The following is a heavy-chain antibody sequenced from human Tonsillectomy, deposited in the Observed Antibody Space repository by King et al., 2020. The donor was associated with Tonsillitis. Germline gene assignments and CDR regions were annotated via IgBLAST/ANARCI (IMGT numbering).Heavy chain of an antibody. CDR1: GFTFSSYG. CDR2: ISYDGSSK. J-gene: IGHJ4*02. V-gene: IGHV3-30*18. CDR3: AEDRQYESLSNYYFDY. Sequence: VQLVESGGGVVQPGRSLRLSCAASGFTFSSYGMHWVRQAPGKGLEWVAVISYDGSSKYSADSVKGRFTISRDNSKNILYLQMNSLRAEDTAVYYCAEDRQYESLSNYYFDYWGQGTLGTASS. D-gene: IGHD3-22*01.